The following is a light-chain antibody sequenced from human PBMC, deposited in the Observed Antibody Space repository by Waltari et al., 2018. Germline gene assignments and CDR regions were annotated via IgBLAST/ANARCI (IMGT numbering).Light chain of an antibody. CDR3: QQYYSNPAT. CDR2: AVS. Sequence: AIRITQSPSSLSASTGDRVTITCRASQGISSYLAWYQQKPGKAPTVLIYAVSTLQSGVPSRFSGSGSGTDFTLTISCLQSEDFAIYYCQQYYSNPATFGQGTKVEIK. CDR1: QGISSY. V-gene: IGKV1-8*01. J-gene: IGKJ1*01.